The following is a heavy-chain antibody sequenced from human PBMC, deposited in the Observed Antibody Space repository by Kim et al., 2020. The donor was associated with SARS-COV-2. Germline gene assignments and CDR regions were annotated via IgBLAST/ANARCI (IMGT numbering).Heavy chain of an antibody. D-gene: IGHD3-22*01. CDR3: ARSYDSSENAFDI. J-gene: IGHJ3*02. CDR2: ISYDGSNK. CDR1: GFTFSSYG. V-gene: IGHV3-33*05. Sequence: GGSLRLSCAASGFTFSSYGMHWVRQAPGKGLEWVAVISYDGSNKYYADSVKGRFTISRDNSKNTLYLQMNSLRAEDTAVYYCARSYDSSENAFDIWGQGTMVTVSS.